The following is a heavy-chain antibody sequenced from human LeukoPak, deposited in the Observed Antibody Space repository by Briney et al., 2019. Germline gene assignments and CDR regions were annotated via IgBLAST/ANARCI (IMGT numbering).Heavy chain of an antibody. CDR1: GFTFSNYW. V-gene: IGHV3-74*03. D-gene: IGHD3-22*01. CDR3: VRSAFHAGSGNYYDY. J-gene: IGHJ4*02. Sequence: GGSLRLSCAASGFTFSNYWIHWVRQAPGKGLVWVSRIDNVGSITTYADSVKGRFTISRDNAENTLYLQMNSLRVEGTAVYYCVRSAFHAGSGNYYDYWGQGTLVTVSS. CDR2: IDNVGSIT.